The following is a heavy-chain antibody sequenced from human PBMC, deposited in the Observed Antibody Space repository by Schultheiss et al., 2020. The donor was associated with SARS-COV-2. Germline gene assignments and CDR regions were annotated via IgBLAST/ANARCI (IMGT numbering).Heavy chain of an antibody. CDR3: AKVAVVAANPGY. CDR2: IRTKANSYAT. V-gene: IGHV3-73*01. J-gene: IGHJ4*02. D-gene: IGHD2-15*01. CDR1: GFTFSGSA. Sequence: GGSLRLSCAASGFTFSGSAMHWVRQASGKGLEWVGRIRTKANSYATAYAASVRGRFTISRDDSKNTAHLQMNSLRTEDTAVYYCAKVAVVAANPGYWGQGTLVTVSS.